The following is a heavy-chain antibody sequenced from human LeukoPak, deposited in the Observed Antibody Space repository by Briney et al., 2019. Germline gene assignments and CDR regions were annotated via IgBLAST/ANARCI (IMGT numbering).Heavy chain of an antibody. J-gene: IGHJ4*02. CDR2: INHSGST. D-gene: IGHD5-24*01. CDR3: ARRSRRMATSDY. V-gene: IGHV4-34*01. Sequence: SETLSLTCAVYGGSFSGYYWSWIRQPPGKGLEWIGEINHSGSTNYNPSLKSRVTISVDTSKNQFSLKLSSVTAADTAVYYCARRSRRMATSDYWGQGALVTVSS. CDR1: GGSFSGYY.